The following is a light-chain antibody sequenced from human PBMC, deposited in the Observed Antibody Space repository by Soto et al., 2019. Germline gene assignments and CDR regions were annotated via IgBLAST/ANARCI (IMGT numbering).Light chain of an antibody. CDR2: EVS. CDR1: SSDVGGYDY. V-gene: IGLV2-8*01. J-gene: IGLJ2*01. Sequence: QSVLTQPPSASGSPGQSVTISCTGTSSDVGGYDYVSWYQQEPGKAPKVMIYEVSQRPSGVPDRYSGSKSGNTASLTISGLQAEDEAEYYCSSYTRSTTLNVLFGGGTKVTVL. CDR3: SSYTRSTTLNVL.